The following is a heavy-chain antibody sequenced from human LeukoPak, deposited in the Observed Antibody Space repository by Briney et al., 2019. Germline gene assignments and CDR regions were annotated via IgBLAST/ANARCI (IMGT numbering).Heavy chain of an antibody. CDR2: IYHSGST. CDR3: ASAYYYYYMDV. CDR1: GYSISSGYY. Sequence: PSETLSLTCTVSGYSISSGYYWGWIRQPPGKGLEWIGSIYHSGSTYYNPSLKSRVTISVDTSKNQFSLKLSSVTAADTAVYYCASAYYYYYMDVWGKGTTVTVSS. J-gene: IGHJ6*03. V-gene: IGHV4-38-2*02.